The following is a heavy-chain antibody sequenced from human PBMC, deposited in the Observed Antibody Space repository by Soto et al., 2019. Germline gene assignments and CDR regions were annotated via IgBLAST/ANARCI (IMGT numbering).Heavy chain of an antibody. V-gene: IGHV3-30*18. J-gene: IGHJ6*02. Sequence: QVQLVESGGGVVQPGRSLRLSCAASGFTFSSYGMHWVRQAPGKGLEWVAVISYDGSNKYYADSVKGRFTISRDNSKNTLYLQMNSLRAEDTAVYYCAKDPIVGATTHYYGMDVWGQGTTVTVSS. CDR1: GFTFSSYG. CDR3: AKDPIVGATTHYYGMDV. D-gene: IGHD1-26*01. CDR2: ISYDGSNK.